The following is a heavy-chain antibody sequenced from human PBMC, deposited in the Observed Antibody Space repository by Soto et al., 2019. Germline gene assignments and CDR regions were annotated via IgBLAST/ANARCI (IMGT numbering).Heavy chain of an antibody. D-gene: IGHD5-18*01. CDR2: ISHSGNT. J-gene: IGHJ4*02. CDR1: GGSISSGNW. V-gene: IGHV4-4*02. CDR3: ASHRGNTYGPYDY. Sequence: VQLQESGPGLVKPSGTLSLTCAVSGGSISSGNWWSWVRQSPRKGLEWIGEISHSGNTNHNPSLKSRVTISIDKSKNQFSLKLTSVTAADTAVYYCASHRGNTYGPYDYWGQGTRVTVSS.